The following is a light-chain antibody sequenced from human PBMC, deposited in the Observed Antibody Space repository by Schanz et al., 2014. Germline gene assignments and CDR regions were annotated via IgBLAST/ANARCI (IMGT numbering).Light chain of an antibody. Sequence: EIVLTQSPATLSLSPGERATLSCRASQSVSSYLAWYQQKPGQAPRLLISDASSRATGIPDRFSGRGSGTDFTLTISSLQSEDFAVYYCHQYSDWPPWTFGQGTTVDIK. CDR3: HQYSDWPPWT. V-gene: IGKV3-11*01. CDR2: DAS. CDR1: QSVSSY. J-gene: IGKJ1*01.